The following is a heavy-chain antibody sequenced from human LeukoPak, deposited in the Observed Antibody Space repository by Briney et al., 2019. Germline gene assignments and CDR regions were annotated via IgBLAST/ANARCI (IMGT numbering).Heavy chain of an antibody. CDR3: ARREGEDGYYYGMDV. CDR1: GYSFTNYW. CDR2: IYPGDSDT. Sequence: LGESLKISCKGSGYSFTNYWVGWVRQMPGKGLEWMGIIYPGDSDTRYSPSFQGQVTISADKSIGTAYLQWSSLKASDTAMYYCARREGEDGYYYGMDVWGQGTTVTVSS. V-gene: IGHV5-51*01. J-gene: IGHJ6*02.